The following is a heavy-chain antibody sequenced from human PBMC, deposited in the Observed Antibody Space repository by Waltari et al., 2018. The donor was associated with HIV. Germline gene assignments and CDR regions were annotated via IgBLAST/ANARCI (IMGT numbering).Heavy chain of an antibody. D-gene: IGHD2-2*01. CDR2: IYHSGST. CDR1: GYSISSGYY. J-gene: IGHJ4*02. CDR3: ARDGKDIVVVPAAIGFDY. V-gene: IGHV4-38-2*02. Sequence: QVQLQESGPGLVKPSETLSLTCAVSGYSISSGYYWGWIRQPPGKGLEWIGSIYHSGSTYYNPSLKSRVTISVDTSKNQFSLKLSSVTAADTAVYYCARDGKDIVVVPAAIGFDYWGQGTLVTVSS.